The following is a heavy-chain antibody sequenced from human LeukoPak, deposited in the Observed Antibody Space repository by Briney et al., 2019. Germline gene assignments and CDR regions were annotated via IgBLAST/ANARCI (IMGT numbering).Heavy chain of an antibody. Sequence: SETLSLTCTVSGGSISSYYWSWIRQPPGKGLEWIGYIYYSGSTNYNPSLKSRVTISVDTSKNQFSLKLSSVTAADTAVYYCARVDYDSSGPYYFDYWGQGAQVTVSS. V-gene: IGHV4-59*01. CDR1: GGSISSYY. CDR2: IYYSGST. D-gene: IGHD3-22*01. CDR3: ARVDYDSSGPYYFDY. J-gene: IGHJ4*02.